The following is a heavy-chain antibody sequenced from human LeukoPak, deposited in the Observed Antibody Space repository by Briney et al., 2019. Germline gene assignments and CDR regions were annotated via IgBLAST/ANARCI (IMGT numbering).Heavy chain of an antibody. CDR3: ARNHIVTATYFDS. Sequence: PSETLSLTCTVSGDSIGSYYWNWIRQPAGKGLEWIGRIYASGYTEYNPSLQTRVTMSVDTSKNEFSLKVDTVTAADTAVYFCARNHIVTATYFDSWGQGILVTVSS. D-gene: IGHD2-21*02. J-gene: IGHJ4*02. V-gene: IGHV4-4*07. CDR2: IYASGYT. CDR1: GDSIGSYY.